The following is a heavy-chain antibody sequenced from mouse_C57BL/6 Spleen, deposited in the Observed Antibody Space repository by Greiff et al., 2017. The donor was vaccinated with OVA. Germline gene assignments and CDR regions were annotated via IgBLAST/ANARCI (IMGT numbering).Heavy chain of an antibody. CDR2: INPNNGGT. CDR1: GYTFTDYY. CDR3: AREWNGQGDWFAY. Sequence: VQLQQSGPELVKPGASVKISCKASGYTFTDYYMNWVKQSHGKSLEWIGDINPNNGGTSYNQKFKGKATLTVDKSSSTAYMELRSLTSEDSAVYYCAREWNGQGDWFAYWGQGTLVTVSA. J-gene: IGHJ3*01. V-gene: IGHV1-26*01. D-gene: IGHD3-3*01.